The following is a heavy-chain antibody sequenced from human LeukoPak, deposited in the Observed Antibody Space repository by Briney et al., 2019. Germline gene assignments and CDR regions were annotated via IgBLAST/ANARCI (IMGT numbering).Heavy chain of an antibody. CDR3: ARDHDYCSGGSCYKELDY. D-gene: IGHD2-15*01. CDR2: INPNSGGT. J-gene: IGHJ4*02. CDR1: GYTFTAYY. Sequence: GASVKVSCKASGYTFTAYYMHWVRQAPGQGLEWMGWINPNSGGTNYAQKFQGRVTMTRDTSISTAYMELSRLRSDDTAVYYCARDHDYCSGGSCYKELDYWGQGTLVTVSS. V-gene: IGHV1-2*02.